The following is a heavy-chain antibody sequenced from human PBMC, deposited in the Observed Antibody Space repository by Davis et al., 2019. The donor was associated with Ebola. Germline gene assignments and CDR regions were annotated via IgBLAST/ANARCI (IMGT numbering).Heavy chain of an antibody. D-gene: IGHD6-19*01. Sequence: PSETLSLTCATSGFMFGDHYMSWVRQAPGRGLEWIAYITSTGQTKYYADSVKGRFTISRDNAKNSLYLQMNSLRAEDTAVYYCARVIHHIAVAGWRTYYFDYWGQGTLVTVSS. J-gene: IGHJ4*02. CDR1: GFMFGDHY. V-gene: IGHV3-11*04. CDR3: ARVIHHIAVAGWRTYYFDY. CDR2: ITSTGQTK.